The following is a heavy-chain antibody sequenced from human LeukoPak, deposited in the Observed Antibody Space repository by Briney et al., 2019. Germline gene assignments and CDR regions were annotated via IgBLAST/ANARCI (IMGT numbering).Heavy chain of an antibody. J-gene: IGHJ3*02. Sequence: PSETLSLTCAVYGGSFSGYYWSWIRQPPGKGLEWIGEINHSGSTNYNAYLKSRVTISVDTSKNQFSLKLSSVTAADTAVYYCAREEDCSGGICYLGNAFDIWGQGTMVTVSS. D-gene: IGHD2-15*01. V-gene: IGHV4-34*01. CDR1: GGSFSGYY. CDR3: AREEDCSGGICYLGNAFDI. CDR2: INHSGST.